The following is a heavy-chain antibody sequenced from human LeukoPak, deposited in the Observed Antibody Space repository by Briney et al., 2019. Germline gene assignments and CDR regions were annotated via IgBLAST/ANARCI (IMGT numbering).Heavy chain of an antibody. V-gene: IGHV4-59*01. J-gene: IGHJ5*02. CDR2: IYYGGST. CDR3: ARSIVDTADWFDP. D-gene: IGHD5-18*01. CDR1: GGSISSYY. Sequence: SETLSLTCTVSGGSISSYYWSWIRRPPGKRLEWIGSIYYGGSTNYNPSLKSRFTISVDTSKNQFSLKLSSVTAADTAVYYCARSIVDTADWFDPWGQGTLVTVSS.